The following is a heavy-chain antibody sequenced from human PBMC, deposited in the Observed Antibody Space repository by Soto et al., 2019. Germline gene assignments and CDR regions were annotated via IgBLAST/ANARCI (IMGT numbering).Heavy chain of an antibody. CDR1: GFTFSSYA. CDR2: ISGSDGST. Sequence: PGGSLRLSCAASGFTFSSYAMSWVRQAPGKGLEWVSAISGSDGSTYYADSVKGRFTISRDNSKNTLYMQMNSLRAEDTAVYYCAKRNYYDYDAFDIWGQGTMVTVS. J-gene: IGHJ3*02. D-gene: IGHD3-22*01. CDR3: AKRNYYDYDAFDI. V-gene: IGHV3-23*01.